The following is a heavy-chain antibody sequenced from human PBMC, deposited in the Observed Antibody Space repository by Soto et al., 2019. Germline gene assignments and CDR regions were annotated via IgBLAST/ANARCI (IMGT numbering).Heavy chain of an antibody. Sequence: SETLSLTCSVFGDSIRSAHYFWGWVRQPPGKGLEWIGSIYHSGATFYDQYLRSRVTLSVDTTNNQFSLRLSSVTAADTAVYFCARQQYFGSSTCYDSLYYQYMDDWGKGTMVTVCS. J-gene: IGHJ6*03. V-gene: IGHV4-39*01. CDR3: ARQQYFGSSTCYDSLYYQYMDD. D-gene: IGHD2-2*01. CDR1: GDSIRSAHYF. CDR2: IYHSGAT.